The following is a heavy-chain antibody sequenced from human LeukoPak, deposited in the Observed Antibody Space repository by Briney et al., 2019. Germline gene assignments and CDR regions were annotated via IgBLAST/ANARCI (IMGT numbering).Heavy chain of an antibody. CDR1: GYSISSGYY. Sequence: SETLSLTCTVSGYSISSGYYWGWIRQTPGKGLEWIGYIYHGGRTDYNPSLKSRVTISVDTSKNQFSLKLSSVTAADTAVYYCARDSTTLLDYWGQGTLVTVSS. CDR2: IYHGGRT. CDR3: ARDSTTLLDY. V-gene: IGHV4-38-2*02. D-gene: IGHD2/OR15-2a*01. J-gene: IGHJ4*02.